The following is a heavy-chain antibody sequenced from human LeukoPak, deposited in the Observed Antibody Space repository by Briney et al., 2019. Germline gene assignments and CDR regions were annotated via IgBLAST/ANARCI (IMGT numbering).Heavy chain of an antibody. CDR1: GFTVSSNY. D-gene: IGHD2-15*01. V-gene: IGHV3-53*01. CDR2: IYSGGST. CDR3: ARDRYCSGGSCLNWFDP. J-gene: IGHJ5*02. Sequence: SGGSLRLSCAASGFTVSSNYMSWVRQAPGKGLEWVSVIYSGGSTYYADSVKGRFTISRDNSKNTLYLQMNSLRAEDTAVYYYARDRYCSGGSCLNWFDPWGQGTLVTVSS.